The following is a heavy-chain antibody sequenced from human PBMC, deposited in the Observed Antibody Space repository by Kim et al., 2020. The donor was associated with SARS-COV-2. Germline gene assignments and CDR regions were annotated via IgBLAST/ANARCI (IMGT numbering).Heavy chain of an antibody. CDR3: ARPTYYYGSGSYYPKSYYYYGMDV. V-gene: IGHV1-69*13. J-gene: IGHJ6*02. D-gene: IGHD3-10*01. CDR2: IIPIFGTA. CDR1: GGTFSSYA. Sequence: SVKVSCKASGGTFSSYAISWVRQAPGQGLEWMGGIIPIFGTANYAQKFQGRVMITADESTSTAYMELSSLRSEDTAVYYCARPTYYYGSGSYYPKSYYYYGMDVWGQGTTVTVSS.